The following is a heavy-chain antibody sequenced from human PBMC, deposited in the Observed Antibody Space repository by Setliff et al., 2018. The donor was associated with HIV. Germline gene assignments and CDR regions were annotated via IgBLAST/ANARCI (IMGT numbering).Heavy chain of an antibody. J-gene: IGHJ3*02. D-gene: IGHD3-22*01. Sequence: TLSLTCTVSGASIRSHYWSWIRQPPGKALEWLALIYWDNDERYNPSLKDRLSITKDTSKNQVVLTVTNMDPVDTGTYYCARMIYYDSSGDAFDIWGQGTMVT. V-gene: IGHV2-5*02. CDR1: GASIRSHYWS. CDR2: IYWDNDE. CDR3: ARMIYYDSSGDAFDI.